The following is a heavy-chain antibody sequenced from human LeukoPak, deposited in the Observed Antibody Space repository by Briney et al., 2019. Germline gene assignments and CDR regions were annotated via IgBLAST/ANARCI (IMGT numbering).Heavy chain of an antibody. V-gene: IGHV3-30*02. D-gene: IGHD2-2*01. CDR2: IRYDGSNK. J-gene: IGHJ6*03. CDR1: GFTFSSYG. CDR3: AKDTGDIVVVPAEDYYMDV. Sequence: GGSLRLSCAASGFTFSSYGMHWVRQAPGKGLEWVAFIRYDGSNKYYADSVKGRFTISRDNSKNTLYLQMNSLRAEDTAVYYCAKDTGDIVVVPAEDYYMDVWGKGTTVTVSS.